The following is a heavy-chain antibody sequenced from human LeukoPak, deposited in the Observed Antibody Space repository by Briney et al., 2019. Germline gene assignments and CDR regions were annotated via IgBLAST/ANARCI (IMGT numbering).Heavy chain of an antibody. CDR2: IYYSGST. J-gene: IGHJ4*02. CDR1: GGSISSYY. V-gene: IGHV4-59*01. Sequence: SETLSLTCTVCGGSISSYYWSWIRQPPGKGLEWIGYIYYSGSTNYNPSLKSRVTISVDTSKNQFSLKLSSVTAADTAVYYCATHGYFDWLSIDYWGQGTLVTVSS. CDR3: ATHGYFDWLSIDY. D-gene: IGHD3-9*01.